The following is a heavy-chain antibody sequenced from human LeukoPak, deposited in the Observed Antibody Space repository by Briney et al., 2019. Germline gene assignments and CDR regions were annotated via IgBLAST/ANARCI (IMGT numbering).Heavy chain of an antibody. J-gene: IGHJ4*02. CDR2: ISSGDRT. V-gene: IGHV3-23*01. Sequence: GGSLRLSCAASGFTFSSYAMNWVRQAPGKGLEWVAGISSGDRTFHAESVKGRFTISRDKSKDTLYLQMNSLRAEDAAVYYCVRDRGYSNFDYWGQGSLVTVSS. CDR3: VRDRGYSNFDY. D-gene: IGHD4-11*01. CDR1: GFTFSSYA.